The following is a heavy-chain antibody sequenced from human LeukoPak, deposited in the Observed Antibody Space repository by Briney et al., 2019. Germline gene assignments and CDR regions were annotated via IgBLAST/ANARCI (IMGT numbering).Heavy chain of an antibody. CDR3: ARENSGSYREFDY. J-gene: IGHJ4*02. CDR2: IYTSGST. CDR1: GGSINSYY. V-gene: IGHV4-4*07. D-gene: IGHD1-26*01. Sequence: TSETLSLTRTVSGGSINSYYWSWIRQPAGKGLEWIGRIYTSGSTNYNASLKSRVSMSVDTSKNQFSLKLSSVTAADTAVFYCARENSGSYREFDYWGQGTLVTVSS.